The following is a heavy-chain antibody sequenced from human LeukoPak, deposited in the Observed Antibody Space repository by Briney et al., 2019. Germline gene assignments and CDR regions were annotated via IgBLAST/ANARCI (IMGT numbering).Heavy chain of an antibody. V-gene: IGHV4-4*02. D-gene: IGHD3-10*01. Sequence: ASETLPLTCAVSGDSISSSNWWSWVRQPPGKGLEWIGEIYHSGSANYNPSLKSRVTMSVDKSKNQFSLMLKSVTAADTAVYYCARDYADYYGSGSYFYFDYWGQGTLVTVSS. CDR1: GDSISSSNW. CDR2: IYHSGSA. J-gene: IGHJ4*02. CDR3: ARDYADYYGSGSYFYFDY.